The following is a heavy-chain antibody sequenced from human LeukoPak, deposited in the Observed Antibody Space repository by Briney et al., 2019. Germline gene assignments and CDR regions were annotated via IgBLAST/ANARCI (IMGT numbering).Heavy chain of an antibody. CDR2: IYYSGST. D-gene: IGHD1-26*01. CDR1: GGSISSSSYY. Sequence: PSETLSLTCTVSGGSISSSSYYWGWIRQPPGKGLEWIGSIYYSGSTYYNLSLKSRVTISVDTSKNQFSLKLSSVTAADTAVYYCARHLSRIVGAPFDYWGQGTLVTVSS. CDR3: ARHLSRIVGAPFDY. J-gene: IGHJ4*02. V-gene: IGHV4-39*01.